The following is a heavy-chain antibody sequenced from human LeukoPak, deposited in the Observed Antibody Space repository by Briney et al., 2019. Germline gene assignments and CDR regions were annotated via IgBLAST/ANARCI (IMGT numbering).Heavy chain of an antibody. J-gene: IGHJ4*02. Sequence: SETLSLTCTVSGGSISSGSYYWSWIRQPAGKGLEWIGRMYSSGSTNFNPSLKSRVTISVDTSKNQFSLKLSSVTAADTAVYYCASSTVIGYFDYWGQGTLVTVSS. CDR2: MYSSGST. V-gene: IGHV4-61*02. D-gene: IGHD4-11*01. CDR3: ASSTVIGYFDY. CDR1: GGSISSGSYY.